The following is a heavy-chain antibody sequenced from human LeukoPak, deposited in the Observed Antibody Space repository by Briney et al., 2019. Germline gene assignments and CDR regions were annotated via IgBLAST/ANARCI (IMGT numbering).Heavy chain of an antibody. V-gene: IGHV1-69*05. CDR2: IIPIFGTA. CDR1: GGTFSSYA. CDR3: ARDRYDILTGYYKDAYFDY. D-gene: IGHD3-9*01. Sequence: SVKVSCKASGGTFSSYAISWVRQAPGQGLEWMGRIIPIFGTANYAQKFQGRVTITTDESTSTAYMELSSLRPEDTAVYYCARDRYDILTGYYKDAYFDYWGQGILVTVSS. J-gene: IGHJ4*02.